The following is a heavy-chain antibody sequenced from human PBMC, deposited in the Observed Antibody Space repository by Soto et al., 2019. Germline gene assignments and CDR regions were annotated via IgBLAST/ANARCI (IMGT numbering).Heavy chain of an antibody. CDR3: ARERGSGWTFDY. Sequence: SETLSLTCTVSGGSISSGNYYWSWIRQPPGKGLEWIGFISYSGSTYYNASLKSRFTISVDTSKNQFSLNLSFVTAEDTAVYYCARERGSGWTFDYWGQGTLVTVSS. V-gene: IGHV4-30-4*01. D-gene: IGHD6-19*01. CDR2: ISYSGST. CDR1: GGSISSGNYY. J-gene: IGHJ4*02.